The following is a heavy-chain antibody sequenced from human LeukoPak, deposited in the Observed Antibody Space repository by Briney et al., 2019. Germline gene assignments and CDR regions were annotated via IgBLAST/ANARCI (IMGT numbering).Heavy chain of an antibody. CDR1: GGSFNGYY. J-gene: IGHJ5*02. CDR3: ARGRVGYWGSTSCYNGRWAKANWFDP. Sequence: SETLSLTCAVYGGSFNGYYWSWIRQPPGKGLEWIGEINHSGSTNYNPSLKSRVTISVDTSKNQFSLKLSSVTAADTAVYYCARGRVGYWGSTSCYNGRWAKANWFDPWGQGTLVTVSS. V-gene: IGHV4-34*01. D-gene: IGHD2-2*02. CDR2: INHSGST.